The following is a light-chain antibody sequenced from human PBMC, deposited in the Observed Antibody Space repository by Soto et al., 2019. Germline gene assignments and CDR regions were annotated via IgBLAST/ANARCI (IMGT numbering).Light chain of an antibody. V-gene: IGKV3-20*01. CDR2: GAS. J-gene: IGKJ2*01. CDR3: QQYGSSPPYT. Sequence: EIVLTQSPGTLSLSPGERATLSCRASHSVGSSYLAWYQQKPGQAPRLLIYGASSRATGIPDRFSGSGSGTDFTLTISRLEPEDFAVYYCQQYGSSPPYTFGQGTTLEIK. CDR1: HSVGSSY.